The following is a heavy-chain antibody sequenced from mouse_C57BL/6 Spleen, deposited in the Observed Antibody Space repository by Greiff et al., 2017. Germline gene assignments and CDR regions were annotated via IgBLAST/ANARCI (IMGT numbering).Heavy chain of an antibody. V-gene: IGHV1-82*01. CDR3: ARGLLRSYWYFDV. CDR1: GYAFSSSW. J-gene: IGHJ1*03. Sequence: QVQLQQSGPELVKPGASVKISCKASGYAFSSSWMNWVKQRPGKGLEWIGRIYPGDGDTNYNGKFKGKATLTADKSSSTAYMQLSSLTSEDSAVCFCARGLLRSYWYFDVWGTGTTVTVSS. D-gene: IGHD2-3*01. CDR2: IYPGDGDT.